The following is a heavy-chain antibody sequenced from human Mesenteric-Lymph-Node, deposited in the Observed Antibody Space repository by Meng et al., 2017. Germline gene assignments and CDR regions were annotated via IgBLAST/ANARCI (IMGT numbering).Heavy chain of an antibody. CDR1: GYTFTSYY. D-gene: IGHD1-26*01. Sequence: ASVKVSCKASGYTFTSYYMHWVRQAPGQGLEWMGIINPSGGSTSYAQKFQGRVTRTRDTSTSTVYMGLSSLRSEDTAVYYCARSWGGRWEHYYFDYWGQGTLVTVSS. CDR2: INPSGGST. V-gene: IGHV1-46*01. CDR3: ARSWGGRWEHYYFDY. J-gene: IGHJ4*02.